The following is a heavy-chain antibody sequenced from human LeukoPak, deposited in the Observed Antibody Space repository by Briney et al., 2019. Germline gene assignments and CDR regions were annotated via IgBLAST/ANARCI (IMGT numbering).Heavy chain of an antibody. CDR1: GYTFTSYA. J-gene: IGHJ4*02. Sequence: ASVKVSCKASGYTFTSYAMHWVRQAPGQRLEWMGWINAGNGNTKYSQKFQGRVTITRDTSASTAYMELSSLRSEDTAVYYRARGAAYYYDSSFRSWGQGTLVTVSS. V-gene: IGHV1-3*01. D-gene: IGHD3-22*01. CDR3: ARGAAYYYDSSFRS. CDR2: INAGNGNT.